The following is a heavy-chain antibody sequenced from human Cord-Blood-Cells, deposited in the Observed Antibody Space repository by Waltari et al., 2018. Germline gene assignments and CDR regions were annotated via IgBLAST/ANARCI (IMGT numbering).Heavy chain of an antibody. Sequence: QLQLQESGPGLVKPSETLSPTCTVPGGSISSISYYWGWIRQPPGKGLAWIGSIYYSGSTYYNPSLKSRVTISVDTSKNQFSLKLSSVTAADTAVYYCARRGIAAAGDAFDIWGQGTMVTVSS. CDR1: GGSISSISYY. D-gene: IGHD6-13*01. J-gene: IGHJ3*02. CDR3: ARRGIAAAGDAFDI. CDR2: IYYSGST. V-gene: IGHV4-39*01.